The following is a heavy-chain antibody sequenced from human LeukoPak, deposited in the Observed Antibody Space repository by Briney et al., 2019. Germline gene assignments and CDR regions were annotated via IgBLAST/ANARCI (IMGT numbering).Heavy chain of an antibody. D-gene: IGHD3-9*01. CDR2: INSDGINT. CDR3: ARGELRYFDWLFRPYDY. J-gene: IGHJ4*02. V-gene: IGHV3-74*01. CDR1: GFTFSNYW. Sequence: GGSLRLSCAASGFTFSNYWMHWVRQAPGEGLVWVSRINSDGINTSYADSVKGRFTISRDNAKNTLNLQMNSLRAEDTAVYYCARGELRYFDWLFRPYDYWGQGTLVTVSS.